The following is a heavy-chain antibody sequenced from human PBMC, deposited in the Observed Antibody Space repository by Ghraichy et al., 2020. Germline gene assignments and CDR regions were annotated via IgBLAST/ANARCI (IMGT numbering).Heavy chain of an antibody. V-gene: IGHV3-64*01. J-gene: IGHJ4*02. CDR3: ARDTESRDGYNSFDY. CDR2: ISSNGGST. CDR1: GFTFSSYA. Sequence: GGSLRLSCAASGFTFSSYAMHWVRQAPGKGLEYVSAISSNGGSTYYANSVKGRFTISRDNSKNTLYLQMGSLRAEDMAVYYCARDTESRDGYNSFDYWGQGTLVTVSS. D-gene: IGHD5-24*01.